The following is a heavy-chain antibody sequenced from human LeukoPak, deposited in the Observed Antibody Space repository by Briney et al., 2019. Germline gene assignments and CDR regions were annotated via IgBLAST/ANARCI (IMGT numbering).Heavy chain of an antibody. CDR3: ARDPSHDYSNPDYFDY. D-gene: IGHD4-11*01. CDR2: ISSSGSTI. J-gene: IGHJ4*02. V-gene: IGHV3-48*03. CDR1: GFTFSSYE. Sequence: GGSLRLSCAASGFTFSSYEMNWVRQAPGKGLEGVSYISSSGSTIYYADSVKGRFTISRDNAKNSLYLQMNSLRAEDTAVYYCARDPSHDYSNPDYFDYWGQGTLVTVSS.